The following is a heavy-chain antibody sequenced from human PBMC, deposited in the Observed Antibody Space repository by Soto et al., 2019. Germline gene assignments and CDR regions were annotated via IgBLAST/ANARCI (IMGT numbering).Heavy chain of an antibody. V-gene: IGHV3-21*01. CDR2: ISSSSSYI. J-gene: IGHJ4*02. D-gene: IGHD4-17*01. CDR3: ARWEYDYGGKGFDY. Sequence: EVQLVESGGGLVKPGGSLRLSCAASGFTFSSYSMNWVRQAPGKGLEWVSSISSSSSYIYYADSVKGRFTISRDNAKNSLYLQMNSXXXXXXXXXXCARWEYDYGGKGFDYWGQGTLVTVXS. CDR1: GFTFSSYS.